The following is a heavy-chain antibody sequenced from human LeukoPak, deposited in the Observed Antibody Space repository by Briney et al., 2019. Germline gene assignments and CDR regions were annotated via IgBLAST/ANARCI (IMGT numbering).Heavy chain of an antibody. CDR2: IYYSGST. D-gene: IGHD3-22*01. J-gene: IGHJ4*02. CDR3: ARGVVANYFDY. CDR1: GGSISSYY. V-gene: IGHV4-59*01. Sequence: SETLSLTCTVSGGSISSYYWSWIRQPPGKGLEWMGYIYYSGSTNYNPSLKSRVTISVDTSKNQFSLKLSSVTAADTAVYYCARGVVANYFDYWGQGTLVTVSS.